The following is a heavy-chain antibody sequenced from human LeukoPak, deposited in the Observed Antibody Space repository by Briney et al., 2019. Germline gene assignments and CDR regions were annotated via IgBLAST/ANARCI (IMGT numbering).Heavy chain of an antibody. CDR3: ARVGFCYYGSGSHFDY. D-gene: IGHD3-10*01. V-gene: IGHV4-34*01. J-gene: IGHJ4*02. Sequence: KPSETLSLTCAVYGGSFSGYYWSWIRQPPGKGLEWIGEINHSGSTNYNPSLKSRVTISVDTSKNQFSLKLSSVTAADTAVYYCARVGFCYYGSGSHFDYWGQGTLVTVSS. CDR2: INHSGST. CDR1: GGSFSGYY.